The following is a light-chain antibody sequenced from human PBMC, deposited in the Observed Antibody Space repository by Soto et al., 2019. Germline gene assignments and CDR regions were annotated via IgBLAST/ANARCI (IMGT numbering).Light chain of an antibody. CDR1: SSDVGGYNF. V-gene: IGLV2-8*01. CDR3: ATWDISRSAHVV. CDR2: EVS. Sequence: QSVLTQPPSTSGSPGQSVTISCTGTSSDVGGYNFVSWYQQHPGKAPKLIIYEVSRRPSGVPDRFSGSKSGSSATLGITGLQTGDEADYYCATWDISRSAHVVFGGGTKLTVL. J-gene: IGLJ2*01.